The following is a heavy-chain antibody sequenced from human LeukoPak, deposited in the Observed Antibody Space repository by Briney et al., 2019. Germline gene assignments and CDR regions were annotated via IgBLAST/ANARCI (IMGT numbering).Heavy chain of an antibody. CDR2: TYYRSKWYN. Sequence: SQTLSLTCAISGYSVSSXXXAWNWIRQSPSXGXXXXXRTYYRSKWYNDYAVSVKSRITINPDTSKNQFSLQLNSVTPEDTAVYYCARESIVGAIRFDYWGQGTLVTVSS. V-gene: IGHV6-1*01. CDR1: GYSVSSXXXA. J-gene: IGHJ4*02. D-gene: IGHD1-26*01. CDR3: ARESIVGAIRFDY.